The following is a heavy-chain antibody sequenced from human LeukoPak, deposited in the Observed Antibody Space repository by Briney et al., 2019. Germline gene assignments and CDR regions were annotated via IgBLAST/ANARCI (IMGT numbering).Heavy chain of an antibody. J-gene: IGHJ4*02. CDR1: GFTFSSYS. CDR2: ISSSSSYI. CDR3: ARIRGYSYEFDY. Sequence: GGSLRLSCAASGFTFSSYSMNWVRQAPGKGLEWVSYISSSSSYIYCADSVKRRFTISRDNAKNSLYLQMNSLRAEDTAVYYCARIRGYSYEFDYWGQGTLVTVSS. D-gene: IGHD5-18*01. V-gene: IGHV3-21*01.